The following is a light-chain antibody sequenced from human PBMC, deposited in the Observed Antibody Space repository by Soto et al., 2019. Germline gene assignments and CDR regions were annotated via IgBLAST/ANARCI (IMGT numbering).Light chain of an antibody. Sequence: QSALTQPASVSGSPGQSIAISCTGTNSDVGDYNYVSWYQQHPGNAPKLLIYDVTNRPSGVSNRFSGSKSGNMASLTISGLPDEDEADYYCSSYTSSSTWVFGGGTKVTVL. V-gene: IGLV2-14*03. CDR1: NSDVGDYNY. CDR3: SSYTSSSTWV. CDR2: DVT. J-gene: IGLJ3*02.